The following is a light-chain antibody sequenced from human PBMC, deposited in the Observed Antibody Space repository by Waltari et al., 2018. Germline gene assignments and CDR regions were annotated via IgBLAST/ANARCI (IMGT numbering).Light chain of an antibody. Sequence: ATLSCWASQSVGSSYLAWFQQKPGQAPRPLIYAVSSRATGVPDRLSVSGSGTDFTLPINRPEPADSAVYYCPQYGSHPYTFSHGNKL. J-gene: IGKJ2*01. V-gene: IGKV3-20*01. CDR3: PQYGSHPYT. CDR1: QSVGSSY. CDR2: AVS.